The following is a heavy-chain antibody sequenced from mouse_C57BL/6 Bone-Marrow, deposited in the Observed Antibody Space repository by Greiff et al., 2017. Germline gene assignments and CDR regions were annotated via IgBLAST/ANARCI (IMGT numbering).Heavy chain of an antibody. D-gene: IGHD3-2*02. CDR2: SDPSDSYN. V-gene: IGHV1-50*01. CDR1: GYTFTSYW. CDR3: ARQLRLRGFAY. J-gene: IGHJ3*01. Sequence: QVQLQQPGAELVKPGASVKLSCKASGYTFTSYWMQWVKQRPGQGLEWIGESDPSDSYNNYNQKFKGKATLTVDTSSSTAYMQLSSLTSEDSAVYYCARQLRLRGFAYWGQGTLVTVSA.